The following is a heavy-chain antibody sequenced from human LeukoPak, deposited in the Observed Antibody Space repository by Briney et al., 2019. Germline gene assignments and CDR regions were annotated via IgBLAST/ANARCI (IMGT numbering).Heavy chain of an antibody. V-gene: IGHV3-30-3*01. CDR3: ARARLFNDY. Sequence: GRSLRLSCAASGFTFSSYAMHWVRQAPGKGLEWVAVISYDGSNKYYADSVKGRFTISRDNSKNTLYLQMNSLRAEDTAVYYCARARLFNDYWGQGTLVTVSS. CDR2: ISYDGSNK. D-gene: IGHD2-21*01. CDR1: GFTFSSYA. J-gene: IGHJ4*02.